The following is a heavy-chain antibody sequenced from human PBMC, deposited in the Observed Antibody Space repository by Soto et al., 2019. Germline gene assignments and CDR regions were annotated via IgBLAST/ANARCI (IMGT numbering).Heavy chain of an antibody. CDR1: GYTFISYG. J-gene: IGHJ4*02. CDR3: TRDLPPSDS. CDR2: IRVYNGNT. Sequence: QVQLVQSGAEVKKPGASVKVSCKASGYTFISYGITCVRQAPGQGLEWRGWIRVYNGNTNYAQKLQGRVTITTDTSTSTAYMELRSLRSDDTAVYYCTRDLPPSDSWGQGTLVTGSS. V-gene: IGHV1-18*01.